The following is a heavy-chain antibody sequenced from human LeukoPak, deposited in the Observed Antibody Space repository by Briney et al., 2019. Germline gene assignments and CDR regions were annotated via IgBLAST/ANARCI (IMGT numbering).Heavy chain of an antibody. J-gene: IGHJ3*02. CDR3: ARSHYDPEKNAFDI. V-gene: IGHV1-2*02. D-gene: IGHD3-22*01. CDR2: INPNSGGT. Sequence: ASVKVSCKASGYTFTGHYMHWVRQAPGQGLEWMGWINPNSGGTNYAQKFQGRVTMTRDTSISTAYMELSRLRSDDTAVYYCARSHYDPEKNAFDIWGQGTMVTVSS. CDR1: GYTFTGHY.